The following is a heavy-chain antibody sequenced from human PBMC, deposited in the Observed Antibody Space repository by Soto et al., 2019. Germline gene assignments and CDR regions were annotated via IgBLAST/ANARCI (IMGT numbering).Heavy chain of an antibody. Sequence: ASVKVCCTASGYTFTGYYMHWVRQAPGQGLEWMGWINPNSGGTNYAQKFQGWVTMTRDTSISTAYMELSRLRSDDTAVYYCARDLYCSGGSCYSFSIWGQGTMVTVSS. CDR2: INPNSGGT. CDR1: GYTFTGYY. CDR3: ARDLYCSGGSCYSFSI. J-gene: IGHJ3*02. V-gene: IGHV1-2*04. D-gene: IGHD2-15*01.